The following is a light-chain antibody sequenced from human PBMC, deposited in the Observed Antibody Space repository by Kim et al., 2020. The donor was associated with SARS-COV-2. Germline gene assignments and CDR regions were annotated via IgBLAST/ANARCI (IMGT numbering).Light chain of an antibody. V-gene: IGKV3D-15*01. CDR2: GAS. CDR1: HSVSSN. Sequence: EIVMTQSPATLSVSPGERATLSCRASHSVSSNLAWYQQKPGQAPRLLIYGASIRATGIPARFSGSGSGTEFTLAISSLQSEDFAVYYCQQYNNWPLTFGGGTKVDIK. J-gene: IGKJ4*02. CDR3: QQYNNWPLT.